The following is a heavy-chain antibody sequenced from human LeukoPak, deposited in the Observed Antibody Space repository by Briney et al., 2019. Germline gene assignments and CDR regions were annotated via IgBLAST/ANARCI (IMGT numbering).Heavy chain of an antibody. V-gene: IGHV4-34*01. J-gene: IGHJ6*02. Sequence: SETLSLTCAVYGGSFSGYYWSWIRQPPGKGLEWIGEINHSGSTNYNPSLKSRVTISVDTSKNQFSLKLSSVTAADTAVYYCARARYYYGSGLFYYYYGMDVWGQGTTVTVSS. CDR3: ARARYYYGSGLFYYYYGMDV. D-gene: IGHD3-10*01. CDR1: GGSFSGYY. CDR2: INHSGST.